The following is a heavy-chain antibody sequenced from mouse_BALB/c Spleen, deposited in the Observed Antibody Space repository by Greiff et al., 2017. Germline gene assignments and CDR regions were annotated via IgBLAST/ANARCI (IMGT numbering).Heavy chain of an antibody. D-gene: IGHD2-10*02. CDR1: GYSITSDYA. J-gene: IGHJ2*01. CDR3: ARGGYGNYFDY. V-gene: IGHV3-2*02. Sequence: EVQLQQSGPGLVKPSQSLSLTCTVTGYSITSDYAWNWIRQFPGNKLEWMGYISYSGSTSYNPSLKSRISITRDTSKNQFFLQLNSVTTEDTATYYCARGGYGNYFDYWGQGTTLTVSS. CDR2: ISYSGST.